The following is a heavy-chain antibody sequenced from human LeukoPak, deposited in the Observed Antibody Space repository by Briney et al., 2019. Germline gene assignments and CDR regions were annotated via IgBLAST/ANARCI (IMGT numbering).Heavy chain of an antibody. D-gene: IGHD6-19*01. CDR2: INPNSGGT. CDR3: ARRRIAVAGTVNLYNWFDP. V-gene: IGHV1-2*02. CDR1: GYTFTCYY. J-gene: IGHJ5*02. Sequence: ASVKVSCKASGYTFTCYYMHWVRQAPGQGLEWMGWINPNSGGTNYAQKFQGRVTMTRDTSISTAYMELSRLRSDDTAVYYCARRRIAVAGTVNLYNWFDPWGQGTLVTVSS.